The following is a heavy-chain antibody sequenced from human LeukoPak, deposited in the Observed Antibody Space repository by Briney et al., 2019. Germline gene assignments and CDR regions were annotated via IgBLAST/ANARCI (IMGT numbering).Heavy chain of an antibody. Sequence: ASVKVSCKASGYTFTGYYMHWVRQAPGQGLEWMGWINPNSGGTNYAQKFQGRVTMTRETSISTAYMELSRLRSDDTAVYYCARALAVGADLDYWGQGTLVTVSS. D-gene: IGHD2-15*01. CDR3: ARALAVGADLDY. V-gene: IGHV1-2*02. CDR2: INPNSGGT. J-gene: IGHJ4*02. CDR1: GYTFTGYY.